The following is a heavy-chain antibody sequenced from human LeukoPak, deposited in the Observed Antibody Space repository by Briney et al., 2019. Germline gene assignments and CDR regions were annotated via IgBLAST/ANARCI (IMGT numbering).Heavy chain of an antibody. Sequence: ESLKISCKGSGYSFSTYWIAWVRQMPAKGLEWMGIIYPGDSDTRYSPSFQGQFTISADKSISTAYLQWSSLKASDSAIYYCAGAAAGTAIDSWGQGTLVTVSS. V-gene: IGHV5-51*01. D-gene: IGHD6-13*01. CDR1: GYSFSTYW. CDR3: AGAAAGTAIDS. CDR2: IYPGDSDT. J-gene: IGHJ4*02.